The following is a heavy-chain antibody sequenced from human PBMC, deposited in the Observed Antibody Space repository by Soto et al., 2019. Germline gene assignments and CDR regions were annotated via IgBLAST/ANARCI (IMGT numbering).Heavy chain of an antibody. CDR3: ARHELRFLEWLYHHTGWFDP. D-gene: IGHD3-3*01. J-gene: IGHJ5*02. CDR2: IYYSGST. CDR1: GGSISSSSYY. V-gene: IGHV4-39*01. Sequence: SETLSLTCTVSGGSISSSSYYWGWIRQPPGKGLEWIGSIYYSGSTYYNPSLKSRVTISVDTSKNQFSLKLSSVTAADTAVYYCARHELRFLEWLYHHTGWFDPWGQGTLVTVSS.